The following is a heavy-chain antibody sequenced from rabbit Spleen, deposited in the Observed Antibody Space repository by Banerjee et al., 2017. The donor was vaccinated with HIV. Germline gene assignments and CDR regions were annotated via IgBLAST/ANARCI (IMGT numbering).Heavy chain of an antibody. J-gene: IGHJ6*01. CDR1: GFSFSFSSY. D-gene: IGHD4-1*01. Sequence: QEELEESGGGLVKPEGSLTLTCKASGFSFSFSSYMCWVRQAPGKGLEWIACIEVGSSGFTYYASWAKGRFTFSKTSSTTVTLQVTSLTGADTATYFCARDLTGVIGWNFGWWGPGTLVTVS. V-gene: IGHV1S45*01. CDR2: IEVGSSGFT. CDR3: ARDLTGVIGWNFGW.